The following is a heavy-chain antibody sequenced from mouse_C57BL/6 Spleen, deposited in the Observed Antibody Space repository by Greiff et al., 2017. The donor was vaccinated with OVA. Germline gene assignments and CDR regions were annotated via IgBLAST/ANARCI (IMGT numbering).Heavy chain of an antibody. CDR2: IYPGSGST. J-gene: IGHJ1*03. D-gene: IGHD1-1*01. CDR1: GYTFTSYW. CDR3: ARSVTTVVAPYWYCDV. Sequence: QVQLQQPGAELVKPGASVKMSCKASGYTFTSYWITWVKQRPGQGLEWIGDIYPGSGSTNYNEKFKSKATLTVDTSSSTAYMQLSSLTSEDSAVYYCARSVTTVVAPYWYCDVWGTGTTGTVSS. V-gene: IGHV1-55*01.